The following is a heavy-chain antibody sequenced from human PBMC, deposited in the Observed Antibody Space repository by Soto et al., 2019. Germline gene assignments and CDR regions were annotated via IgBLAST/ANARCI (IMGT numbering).Heavy chain of an antibody. V-gene: IGHV1-18*01. CDR3: ARGVIQLLASWFHL. Sequence: GAPVKVSCKASGYSFTSSGISWVRQAPGQGLEWMGWISAYHGNTNYAQNLQARVTMTTDTSTSTAYTELRSLRSDDTAVYYCARGVIQLLASWFHLWGEGPLVTVSS. J-gene: IGHJ5*02. D-gene: IGHD3-3*01. CDR1: GYSFTSSG. CDR2: ISAYHGNT.